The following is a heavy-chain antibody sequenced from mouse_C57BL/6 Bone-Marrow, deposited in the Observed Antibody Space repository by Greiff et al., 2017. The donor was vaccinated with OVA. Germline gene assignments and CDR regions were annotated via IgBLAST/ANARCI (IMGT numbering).Heavy chain of an antibody. CDR3: ARKEGYYFDV. Sequence: VQLQQSGPELVKPGASVKISCKASGYTFTDYYMNWVKQSHGKSLEWIGDINPNNGGTSYNQKFKGKATLTVDKSSSSAYMELRSLTSEDSAVYYCARKEGYYFDVWGTGTTVTVSS. J-gene: IGHJ1*03. CDR1: GYTFTDYY. CDR2: INPNNGGT. V-gene: IGHV1-26*01.